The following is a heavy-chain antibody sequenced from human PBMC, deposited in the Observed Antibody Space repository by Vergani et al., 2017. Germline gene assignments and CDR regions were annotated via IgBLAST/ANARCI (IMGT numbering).Heavy chain of an antibody. CDR3: ARARKFRFGVVWENWFDP. J-gene: IGHJ5*02. D-gene: IGHD3-3*01. CDR1: GFTFSTYA. V-gene: IGHV3-23*01. CDR2: LTGGGGST. Sequence: EVQLLESGGSLKQPGGSVRLSCAASGFTFSTYAMHWVRQAPGKGLEWVSALTGGGGSTYYADSFKGRFIISRDNAKNTLFLQMNSLRAEDTAVYYCARARKFRFGVVWENWFDPWGQGTLVTVSS.